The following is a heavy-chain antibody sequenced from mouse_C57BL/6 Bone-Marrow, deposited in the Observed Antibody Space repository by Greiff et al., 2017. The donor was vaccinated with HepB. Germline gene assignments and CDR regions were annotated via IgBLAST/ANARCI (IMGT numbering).Heavy chain of an antibody. Sequence: VQLQQSGTVLARPGASVKMSCKTSGYTFTSYWMHWVKQRPGQGLEWIGAIYPGNSDTSYNQKFKGKAKLTAVTSASTAYMELSSLTNEDSAVYYCTRYYGSKRYFDVWGTGTTVTVSS. CDR3: TRYYGSKRYFDV. D-gene: IGHD1-1*01. J-gene: IGHJ1*03. CDR1: GYTFTSYW. CDR2: IYPGNSDT. V-gene: IGHV1-5*01.